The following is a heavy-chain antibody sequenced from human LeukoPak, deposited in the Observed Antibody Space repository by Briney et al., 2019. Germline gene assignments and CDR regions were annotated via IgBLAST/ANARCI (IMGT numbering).Heavy chain of an antibody. J-gene: IGHJ6*02. CDR2: MYYSGRT. Sequence: PSETLSLTCTVSGGSISNYYWSWIRQPPGKGLEWIGYMYYSGRTNYNPSLKSRVTISVDTSKNQFSLKLSSVTAADTAVYYCARTFSESYYYYGMDVWGQGTTVTVSS. V-gene: IGHV4-59*01. CDR3: ARTFSESYYYYGMDV. D-gene: IGHD1-26*01. CDR1: GGSISNYY.